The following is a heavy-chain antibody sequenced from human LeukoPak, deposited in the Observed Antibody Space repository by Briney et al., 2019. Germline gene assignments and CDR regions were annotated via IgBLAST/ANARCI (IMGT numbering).Heavy chain of an antibody. D-gene: IGHD6-13*01. CDR1: GFTFSSYA. CDR2: ISGSGGST. J-gene: IGHJ4*02. Sequence: PGGSLRLSCAASGFTFSSYAMSWVRQAPGKGLEWVSAISGSGGSTYYADSVKGRFTISRDNSKNTLYLQMNSLRAEDTAVYYCAKDHPYSSSWYGGIFDYWGQGTLVTVSS. V-gene: IGHV3-23*01. CDR3: AKDHPYSSSWYGGIFDY.